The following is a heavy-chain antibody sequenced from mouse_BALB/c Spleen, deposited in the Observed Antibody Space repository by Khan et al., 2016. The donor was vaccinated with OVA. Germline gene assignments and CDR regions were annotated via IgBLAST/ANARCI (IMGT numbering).Heavy chain of an antibody. D-gene: IGHD2-3*01. CDR1: GYTFTDYA. J-gene: IGHJ2*01. V-gene: IGHV1S137*01. CDR2: ISTYSGNT. CDR3: ARPAYDGDYSC. Sequence: QVQLQQSGPELVRPGVSVKISCKGSGYTFTDYAMYWVKQSHAKSLEWIGLISTYSGNTNYNQKFKGKATMTVDKSSSTAYMELARLTSEDSAIYDRARPAYDGDYSCWGQGTTLTVSS.